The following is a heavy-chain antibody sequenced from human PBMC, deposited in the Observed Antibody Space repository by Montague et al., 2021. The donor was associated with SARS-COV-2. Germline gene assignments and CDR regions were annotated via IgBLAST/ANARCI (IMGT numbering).Heavy chain of an antibody. CDR3: ARRGYYDSAGYHWHLDL. V-gene: IGHV4-4*09. Sequence: SETLSLTCTGSGGSINDHYRSWIRQSPGKGLEWIGYISSNGKTNYNPSLKSRVTLSADASRNEFSLKLDSVTAADTAVYFCARRGYYDSAGYHWHLDLWGRGMLVTVSS. CDR2: ISSNGKT. CDR1: GGSINDHY. J-gene: IGHJ2*01. D-gene: IGHD3-22*01.